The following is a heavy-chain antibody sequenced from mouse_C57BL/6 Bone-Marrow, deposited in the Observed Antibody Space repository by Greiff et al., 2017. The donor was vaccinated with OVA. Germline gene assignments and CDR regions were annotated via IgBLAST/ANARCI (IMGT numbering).Heavy chain of an antibody. J-gene: IGHJ3*01. V-gene: IGHV14-4*01. D-gene: IGHD1-1*02. CDR3: TIMGFAY. Sequence: VQLKESGAELVRPGASVKLSCTASGFNIKDDYMHWVKQRPEQGLEWIGWIDPENGDTEYASKFQGKATITADTSSNTAYLQLSSLTSEDTAVYYCTIMGFAYWGQGTLVTVSA. CDR1: GFNIKDDY. CDR2: IDPENGDT.